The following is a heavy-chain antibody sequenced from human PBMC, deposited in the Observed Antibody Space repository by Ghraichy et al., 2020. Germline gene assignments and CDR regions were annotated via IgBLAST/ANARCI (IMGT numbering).Heavy chain of an antibody. D-gene: IGHD3-16*02. CDR3: ARLSTPFYGMDV. J-gene: IGHJ6*02. CDR2: IWYDGTNY. V-gene: IGHV3-33*01. CDR1: GFIFSDYG. Sequence: LSLTCAASGFIFSDYGIYWVRQAPGKGLEWVAVIWYDGTNYYEADSVKGRFTVSRDNSKNTVYLQMNNLRVEDTAVYYCARLSTPFYGMDVWGQGTTVIVSS.